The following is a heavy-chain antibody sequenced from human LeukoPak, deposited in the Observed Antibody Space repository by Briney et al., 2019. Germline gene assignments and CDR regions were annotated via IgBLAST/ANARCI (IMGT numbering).Heavy chain of an antibody. J-gene: IGHJ3*02. CDR1: GFTFSNYW. V-gene: IGHV3-74*01. D-gene: IGHD1-26*01. CDR2: INSDGGTT. Sequence: PGGSLRLSCAASGFTFSNYWMYWVRQAPGKRLVWASRINSDGGTTTYADSVKGRFTISRDNAKNTVYLQMNSLRAEDTAVYYCARTTSMSYVGDAFDIWGQGTMVTVSS. CDR3: ARTTSMSYVGDAFDI.